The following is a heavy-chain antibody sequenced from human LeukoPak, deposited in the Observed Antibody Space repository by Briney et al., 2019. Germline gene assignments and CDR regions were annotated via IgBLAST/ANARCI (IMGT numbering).Heavy chain of an antibody. CDR2: ISFDGSNE. J-gene: IGHJ4*02. CDR1: GFTFSSYA. Sequence: GGSLRLSCAASGFTFSSYAMHWVRQAPGKGLEWVAVISFDGSNEYYADSVKGRFTTSRDNSKNTLHLQMNRLRAEDTAVYYCARDIWLGSSVEYWGQGTLVTVSS. CDR3: ARDIWLGSSVEY. D-gene: IGHD6-19*01. V-gene: IGHV3-30-3*01.